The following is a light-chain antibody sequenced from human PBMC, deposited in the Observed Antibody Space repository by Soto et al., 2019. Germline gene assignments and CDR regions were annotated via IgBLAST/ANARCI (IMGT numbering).Light chain of an antibody. Sequence: ERVMAQSPAALSLSPGERATLSLMASQSVSSNLAWYQQKPGQAPRLLIYDASTRATVIPARFSGSGSGTEFTLTISSLQSEDFAVYYCQQYNDWPPITFGQGTRLEIK. CDR3: QQYNDWPPIT. CDR1: QSVSSN. CDR2: DAS. V-gene: IGKV3-15*01. J-gene: IGKJ5*01.